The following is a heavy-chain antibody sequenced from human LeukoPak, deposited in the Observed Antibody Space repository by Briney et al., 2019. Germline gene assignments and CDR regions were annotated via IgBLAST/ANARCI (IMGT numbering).Heavy chain of an antibody. CDR2: ISYDGSNK. J-gene: IGHJ6*02. Sequence: PGGSLRLSCAASGFTFSSSGMHWDRQAPGEGLGWVAVISYDGSNKYYADSVKGRFTISRDNSKNTLYLQMNSLRTADTAVYYCANVYYDFCRCLKGNKDDYDGMDVWGQGTTVTVSS. CDR1: GFTFSSSG. D-gene: IGHD3-3*01. CDR3: ANVYYDFCRCLKGNKDDYDGMDV. V-gene: IGHV3-30*18.